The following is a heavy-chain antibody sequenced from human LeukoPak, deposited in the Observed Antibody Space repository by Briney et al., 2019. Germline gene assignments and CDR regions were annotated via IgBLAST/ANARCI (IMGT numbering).Heavy chain of an antibody. J-gene: IGHJ3*02. Sequence: ASVKVSCKASGYTFTGYYMHWVRQAPGQGLEWMGWINPNSGGTNYAQKFQGRVTMTRDTSISTAYMELSRLRSDDTAVYYCARPLKVIGYSGTKDAFDIWGQGTMVTVSS. CDR3: ARPLKVIGYSGTKDAFDI. D-gene: IGHD5-12*01. CDR1: GYTFTGYY. CDR2: INPNSGGT. V-gene: IGHV1-2*02.